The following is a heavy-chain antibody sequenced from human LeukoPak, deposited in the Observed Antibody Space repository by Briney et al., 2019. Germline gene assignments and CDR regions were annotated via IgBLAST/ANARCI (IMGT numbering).Heavy chain of an antibody. D-gene: IGHD3-22*01. CDR3: ARLARKTYYYDSSGLAAGY. CDR1: GYSFTSYL. J-gene: IGHJ4*02. V-gene: IGHV5-51*01. CDR2: IYPGDSDS. Sequence: GESLKISCKGSGYSFTSYLIGWVRQMPGKGLGWMGIIYPGDSDSRDSPFFQGQVPISADQSISTAYLQWSSLKASDTAMYYCARLARKTYYYDSSGLAAGYWGQGTLVTVSS.